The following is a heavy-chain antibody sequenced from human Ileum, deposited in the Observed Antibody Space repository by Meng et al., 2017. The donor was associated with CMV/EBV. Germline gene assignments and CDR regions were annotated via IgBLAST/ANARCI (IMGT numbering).Heavy chain of an antibody. D-gene: IGHD6-19*01. V-gene: IGHV4-31*03. CDR2: IYHSGST. J-gene: IGHJ5*02. CDR1: GGSMTSGGYY. Sequence: TVSGGSMTSGGYYWSWIRPHPGKGLEWVGYIYHSGSTYYNPSLQSRATISIDTSKNQFSLKLSSVTAADTAVYYCARLAAGISRFDPWGQGSLVTVSS. CDR3: ARLAAGISRFDP.